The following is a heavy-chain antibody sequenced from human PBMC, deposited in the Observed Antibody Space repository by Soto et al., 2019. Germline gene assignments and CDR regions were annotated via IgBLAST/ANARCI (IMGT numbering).Heavy chain of an antibody. Sequence: EVQLVESGGGLVQPGGSLRLSCAASGFTFSSYWMHWVRQVPGKGLVWVSRINPDASSIMYADSVKGRFTISKDDAKNTLYLQVNSLRAEDTAVYYCVRGGSANYYGLVDYWGQGTLVTVSS. CDR2: INPDASSI. CDR1: GFTFSSYW. J-gene: IGHJ4*02. V-gene: IGHV3-74*03. D-gene: IGHD1-26*01. CDR3: VRGGSANYYGLVDY.